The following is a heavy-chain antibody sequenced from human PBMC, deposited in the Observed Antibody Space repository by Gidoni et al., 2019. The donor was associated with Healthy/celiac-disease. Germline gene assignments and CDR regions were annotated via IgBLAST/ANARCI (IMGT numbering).Heavy chain of an antibody. J-gene: IGHJ4*02. V-gene: IGHV3-30-3*01. D-gene: IGHD1-26*01. CDR2: ISYDGSNK. CDR1: GFTFSSYA. CDR3: ARDRGGSYPLSFDY. Sequence: QVKRVESGGGVVQPGTSLRLSCEASGFTFSSYAMHWVRQAQGKGLAWVAVISYDGSNKYYAGSVKGRFTISRDNSKNTLYLQMNSRRAEDTAVYYCARDRGGSYPLSFDYWGQGTLVTVSS.